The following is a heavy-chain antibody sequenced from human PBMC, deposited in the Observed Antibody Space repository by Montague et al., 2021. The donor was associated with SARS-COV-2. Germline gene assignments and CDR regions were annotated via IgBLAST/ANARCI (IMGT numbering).Heavy chain of an antibody. V-gene: IGHV4-34*01. CDR3: ARLAYRLLFIASYYGMDV. Sequence: SETLSLTCSGLCRSIQAYYGSSHRRTPVTVVACMASIGHSGSTNYNPSLKSRVTISIDTSKNQFSLKLSSVTAADTAVYYCARLAYRLLFIASYYGMDVWGQGTTVTGSS. D-gene: IGHD2-2*01. CDR1: CRSIQAYY. CDR2: IGHSGST. J-gene: IGHJ6*01.